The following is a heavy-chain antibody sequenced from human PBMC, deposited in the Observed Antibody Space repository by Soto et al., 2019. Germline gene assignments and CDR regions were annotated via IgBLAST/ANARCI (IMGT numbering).Heavy chain of an antibody. CDR3: ARGYDSSGYYSRELDY. V-gene: IGHV4-30-4*01. Sequence: SETLSLTCTVSGGSISSGDYYWSWIRQPPGKGLEWIGYIYYSGSTYYNPSLKSRVTISVDTSKNQFSLKLSSVTAADTAVYYCARGYDSSGYYSRELDYWGQGTLVTVSS. CDR1: GGSISSGDYY. CDR2: IYYSGST. J-gene: IGHJ4*02. D-gene: IGHD3-22*01.